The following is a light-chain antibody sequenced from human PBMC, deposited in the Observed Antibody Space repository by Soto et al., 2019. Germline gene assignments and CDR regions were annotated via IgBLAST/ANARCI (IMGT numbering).Light chain of an antibody. J-gene: IGKJ1*01. V-gene: IGKV3-20*01. Sequence: EIVITQAPTTLFVSPGERATLSLRASQSVSSNLAWYQQKPGQAPRLLIYGASNRATGIPDRFSGSGSGTDFTLTISRLEPEDFAVYYCQQYGSSGTFGQGTKVDIK. CDR3: QQYGSSGT. CDR2: GAS. CDR1: QSVSSN.